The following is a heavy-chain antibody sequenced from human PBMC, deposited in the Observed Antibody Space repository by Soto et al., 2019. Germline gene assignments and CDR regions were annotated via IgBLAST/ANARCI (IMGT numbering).Heavy chain of an antibody. CDR2: IYYSGST. V-gene: IGHV4-59*08. J-gene: IGHJ4*02. CDR3: ARQVVTASSPIYYFDY. CDR1: GGYSSSHD. D-gene: IGHD2-21*02. Sequence: PSETKSHTYTVSGGYSSSHDWSWIRQPHGKGLEWIGYIYYSGSTNYNPSLKSRVTISVDTSKNQFSLKLYSVTAADTAMYYCARQVVTASSPIYYFDYWGQGPLVTVSS.